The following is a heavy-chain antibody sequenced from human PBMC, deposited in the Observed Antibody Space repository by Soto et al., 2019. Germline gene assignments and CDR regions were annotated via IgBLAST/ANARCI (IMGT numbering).Heavy chain of an antibody. CDR2: IYYSGST. CDR1: GGSISSGGHY. D-gene: IGHD4-4*01. Sequence: SETLSLTCTVSGGSISSGGHYWNWIRQHPGKGLEWIGYIYYSGSTYYNPSLKSRVTISVDTSKNQFSLKLSSVTAADTAVYYCARDQAYDYTSPGDYYYYGMDVWGQGTTLTVSS. V-gene: IGHV4-31*03. CDR3: ARDQAYDYTSPGDYYYYGMDV. J-gene: IGHJ6*02.